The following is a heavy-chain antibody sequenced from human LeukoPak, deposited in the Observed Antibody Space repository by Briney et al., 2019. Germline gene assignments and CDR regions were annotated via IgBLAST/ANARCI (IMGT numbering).Heavy chain of an antibody. V-gene: IGHV3-66*01. CDR2: IYSGGST. Sequence: GGSLRLSCAASGFTVSSNYMSWVRQAPGKGLEWVSVIYSGGSTYYADSVKGRFTISRDNSKNTLYLQMNSLRAEDTAVYYCASGGVDILTGYSLMDYWGQGTLVTVSS. D-gene: IGHD3-9*01. CDR1: GFTVSSNY. CDR3: ASGGVDILTGYSLMDY. J-gene: IGHJ4*02.